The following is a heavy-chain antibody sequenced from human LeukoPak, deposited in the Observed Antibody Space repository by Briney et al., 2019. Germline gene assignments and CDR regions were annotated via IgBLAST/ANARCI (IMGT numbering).Heavy chain of an antibody. D-gene: IGHD3-22*01. Sequence: GGSLRLSCAASGFVFSDYYMSWIRQAPGKGLEWVSYISTDSSYTNYADSVRGRFTISRGNAKNALYLQMNSLRDEDTAVYYCARVGHYDSSGYYFFNLDYWGQGTLVTVSS. CDR3: ARVGHYDSSGYYFFNLDY. CDR1: GFVFSDYY. V-gene: IGHV3-11*05. CDR2: ISTDSSYT. J-gene: IGHJ4*02.